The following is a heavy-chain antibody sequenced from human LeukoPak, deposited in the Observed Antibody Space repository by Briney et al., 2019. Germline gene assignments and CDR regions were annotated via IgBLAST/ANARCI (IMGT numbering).Heavy chain of an antibody. D-gene: IGHD6-6*01. V-gene: IGHV3-30-3*01. CDR3: VRRYSSSPDPPWDAFDI. CDR1: GFTFSSYA. J-gene: IGHJ3*02. Sequence: PGGSLRLSCAASGFTFSSYAMHWVRQAPGKGLEWVAVISYDGSNKYYADSVKGRFTISRDNANNTLYLQMNSLRAEDTAVYYCVRRYSSSPDPPWDAFDIWGQGTMVTVSS. CDR2: ISYDGSNK.